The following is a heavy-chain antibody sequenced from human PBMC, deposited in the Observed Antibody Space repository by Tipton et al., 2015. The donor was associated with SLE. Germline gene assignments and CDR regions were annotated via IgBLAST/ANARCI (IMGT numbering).Heavy chain of an antibody. D-gene: IGHD6-13*01. J-gene: IGHJ4*02. V-gene: IGHV4-61*02. CDR3: ARDSPGMAAAD. CDR2: VYPGGGT. Sequence: LSLTCTVSGGSVSNEFHYWSWIRQPAGKGLEWIGRVYPGGGTNYNPSFNSRVTISVDTSKNQFSLKLTSMTAADTAVYYCARDSPGMAAADWGQGTLVTVSS. CDR1: GGSVSNEFHY.